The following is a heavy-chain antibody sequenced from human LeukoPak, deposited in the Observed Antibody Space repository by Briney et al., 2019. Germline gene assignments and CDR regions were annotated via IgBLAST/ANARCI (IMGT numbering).Heavy chain of an antibody. Sequence: PGGSLRLSCAVSGFTFSSYAMSWVRQAPGKGLEWVSTITGSGGNTYYADSVKGRFTISRDNSKNTLYLQMNSLRAEDTAIYYCAKESPVAATGRSWFDPWGQGTLVTVSS. J-gene: IGHJ5*02. V-gene: IGHV3-23*01. CDR1: GFTFSSYA. CDR2: ITGSGGNT. D-gene: IGHD6-13*01. CDR3: AKESPVAATGRSWFDP.